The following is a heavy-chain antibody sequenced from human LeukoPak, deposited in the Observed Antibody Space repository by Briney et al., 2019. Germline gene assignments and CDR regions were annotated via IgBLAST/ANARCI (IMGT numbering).Heavy chain of an antibody. Sequence: SVKVSFKASGGTFSSYAISWVRQAPGQGLEWMGGIIPIFGTANYSQKFQGRVTITADKSTSTAYMELSSLRSEDTAVYYCARVQVVVAATRAFDIWGQGTMVTVSS. V-gene: IGHV1-69*06. CDR1: GGTFSSYA. J-gene: IGHJ3*02. D-gene: IGHD2-15*01. CDR2: IIPIFGTA. CDR3: ARVQVVVAATRAFDI.